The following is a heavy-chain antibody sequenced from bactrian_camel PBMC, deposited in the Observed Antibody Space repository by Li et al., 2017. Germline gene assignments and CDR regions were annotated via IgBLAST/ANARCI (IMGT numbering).Heavy chain of an antibody. Sequence: QVQLVESGGGSVQAGGSLTLSCAASGNTDSMHCMAWFRQVPGKEREGVATIDSDGVADYSASVQGRFTISKDNAENTLYLQMNSLKPEDTGTYYCAADGPRTVAAVTSLNAQVYNYWGQGTQVTVS. V-gene: IGHV3S53*01. D-gene: IGHD6*01. CDR3: AADGPRTVAAVTSLNAQVYNY. CDR1: GNTDSMHC. CDR2: IDSDGVA. J-gene: IGHJ4*01.